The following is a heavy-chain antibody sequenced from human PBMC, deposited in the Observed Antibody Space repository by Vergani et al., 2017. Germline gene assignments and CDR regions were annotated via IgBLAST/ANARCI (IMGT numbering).Heavy chain of an antibody. CDR2: IIPILGIA. D-gene: IGHD1-20*01. J-gene: IGHJ6*03. CDR1: GGTFSSYT. CDR3: ARESGITGNLGYYYMDV. Sequence: QVQLVQSGAEVKKPGSSVKVSCKASGGTFSSYTISWVRQAPGQGLEWMGRIIPILGIANYAQKFQGRVTITADKSTSTAYMELSSVTAADTAVYYCARESGITGNLGYYYMDVWGKGTTVTVSS. V-gene: IGHV1-69*08.